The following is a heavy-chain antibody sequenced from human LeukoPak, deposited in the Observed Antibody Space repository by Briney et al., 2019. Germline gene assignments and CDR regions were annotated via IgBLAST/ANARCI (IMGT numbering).Heavy chain of an antibody. Sequence: SETLSLTCTVSGGSISSYYWSWIRQPPGKGLEWIGYIYYRGSTNYNPSLKSRVTISVDTSKNQFSLKLSSVTAADTAVYYCARGPYYDFWSGYHYWGQGTLVTVSS. CDR1: GGSISSYY. CDR2: IYYRGST. CDR3: ARGPYYDFWSGYHY. J-gene: IGHJ4*02. V-gene: IGHV4-59*12. D-gene: IGHD3-3*01.